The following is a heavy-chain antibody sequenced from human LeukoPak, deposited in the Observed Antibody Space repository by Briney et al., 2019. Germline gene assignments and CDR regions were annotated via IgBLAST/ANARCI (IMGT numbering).Heavy chain of an antibody. Sequence: PGGSLRLSCSTSGFTFNNYRMTWVRQAPGKGLEWVANIKKDDGSEKYYVESVQGRFTISRDNARNSVFLQMNGLRAEDTAVYYCATYGLGVAATDYWGQGTVVTVFS. CDR3: ATYGLGVAATDY. V-gene: IGHV3-7*01. J-gene: IGHJ4*02. CDR1: GFTFNNYR. CDR2: IKKDDGSEK. D-gene: IGHD2-15*01.